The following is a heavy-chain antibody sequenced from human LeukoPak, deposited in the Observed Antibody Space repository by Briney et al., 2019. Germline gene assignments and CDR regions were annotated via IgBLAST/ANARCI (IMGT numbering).Heavy chain of an antibody. V-gene: IGHV4-4*09. CDR1: GGSIRSYY. J-gene: IGHJ6*03. Sequence: SETLSLTCTVSGGSIRSYYWSWIRQPPGKGLEWIGYIYTSGSTNYNPSLKSRVTISVDTSKNQFSLKLSSVTAADTAVYYCARHRRPAGLHYSMDVWGKGTTVTVSS. CDR3: ARHRRPAGLHYSMDV. D-gene: IGHD6-25*01. CDR2: IYTSGST.